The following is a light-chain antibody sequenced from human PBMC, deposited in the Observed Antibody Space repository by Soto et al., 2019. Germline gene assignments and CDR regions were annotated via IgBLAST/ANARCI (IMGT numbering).Light chain of an antibody. CDR3: QQYKSYPYT. Sequence: DIQMTQSPSTLCASAGDRVTVTSLASQGIGSLLAWYQQKPGSAPNRLLYDASTLESGVPSSFSGSASGTEFTLTISGLRPDDFATFYCQQYKSYPYTCGQGPKVEIK. V-gene: IGKV1-5*01. CDR1: QGIGSL. J-gene: IGKJ2*01. CDR2: DAS.